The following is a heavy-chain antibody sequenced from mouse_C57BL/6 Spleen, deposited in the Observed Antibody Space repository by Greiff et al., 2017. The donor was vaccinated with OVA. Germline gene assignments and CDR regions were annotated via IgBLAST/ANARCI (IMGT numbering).Heavy chain of an antibody. CDR2: IHPSDSDT. J-gene: IGHJ4*01. CDR1: GYTFTSYW. D-gene: IGHD1-1*01. V-gene: IGHV1-74*01. CDR3: AIGDYGSSYVRAMDY. Sequence: QVQLKQPGAELVKPGASVKVSCKASGYTFTSYWMHWVKQRPGQGLEWIGRIHPSDSDTNYNQKFKGKATLTVDKSSSTAYMQLSSLTSEDSAVYYCAIGDYGSSYVRAMDYWGQGTSVTVSS.